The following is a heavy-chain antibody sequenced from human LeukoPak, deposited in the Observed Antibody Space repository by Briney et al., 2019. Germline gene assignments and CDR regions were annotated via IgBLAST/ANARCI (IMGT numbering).Heavy chain of an antibody. D-gene: IGHD3-22*01. CDR1: GGSISSYY. CDR3: ARDRPPRYYDSSGYYDGAFDI. Sequence: SETLSLTCTVSGGSISSYYWSWLRQPAGKGLEWLGRIYTSGSTNYNPSLKSRVTMSVDTSKNQFSLKLSSVTAADTAVYYCARDRPPRYYDSSGYYDGAFDIWGQGTMVTVSS. V-gene: IGHV4-4*07. CDR2: IYTSGST. J-gene: IGHJ3*02.